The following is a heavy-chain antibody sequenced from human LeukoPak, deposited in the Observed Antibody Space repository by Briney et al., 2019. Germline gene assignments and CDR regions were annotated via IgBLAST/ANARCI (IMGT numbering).Heavy chain of an antibody. V-gene: IGHV4-59*08. CDR2: IYYSGST. CDR3: ARLASGSYGPLTPFDY. Sequence: PSETLSLTCTVSGGSISSYYWSWIRQPPGKGLEWIGDIYYSGSTNYNPSLKSRVTISVDTPKNQFSLRLSSVTARDTAVYYSARLASGSYGPLTPFDYWGQGTLVTVSS. J-gene: IGHJ4*02. CDR1: GGSISSYY. D-gene: IGHD1-26*01.